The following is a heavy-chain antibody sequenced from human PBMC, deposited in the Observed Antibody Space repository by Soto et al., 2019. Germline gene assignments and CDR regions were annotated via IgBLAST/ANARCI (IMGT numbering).Heavy chain of an antibody. CDR1: GGSFSGSC. CDR3: ATSRRAAAGTERDYYGMDV. D-gene: IGHD6-13*01. J-gene: IGHJ6*02. Sequence: TSETLSLTCAVYGGSFSGSCWTWVRQPPGKGLEWIGEISHSGSTNYNPSLKSRVTISVDTSKNQFSLKLSSVTAADTAVYYCATSRRAAAGTERDYYGMDVWGQGTTVT. V-gene: IGHV4-34*01. CDR2: ISHSGST.